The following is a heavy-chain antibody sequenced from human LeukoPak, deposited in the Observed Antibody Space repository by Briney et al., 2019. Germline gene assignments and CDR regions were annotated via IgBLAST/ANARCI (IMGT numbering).Heavy chain of an antibody. CDR2: MSYDGSNK. CDR1: GFTFSSYG. D-gene: IGHD4-17*01. Sequence: PGRSLRLSCAASGFTFSSYGMHWVRQAPGKGLEWVAVMSYDGSNKYYADSVKGRFTISRDNSKNTLYLQMNSLRAEDTAVYYCAKGPLTVTFYFDYWGQGTLVTVSS. V-gene: IGHV3-30*18. CDR3: AKGPLTVTFYFDY. J-gene: IGHJ4*02.